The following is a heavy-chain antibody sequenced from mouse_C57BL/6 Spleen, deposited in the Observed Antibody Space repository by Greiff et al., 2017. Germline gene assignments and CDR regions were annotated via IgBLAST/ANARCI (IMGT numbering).Heavy chain of an antibody. CDR1: GYTFTSYG. D-gene: IGHD2-1*01. Sequence: QVQLKESGAELARPGASVKLSCKASGYTFTSYGISWVKQRTGQGLEWIGEIYPRSGNTYYNEKFKGKATLTADKSSSTAYMELRSRTSEDSAVYFCAREGVYGNYVYWYFDVWGTGTTVTVSS. CDR3: AREGVYGNYVYWYFDV. V-gene: IGHV1-81*01. CDR2: IYPRSGNT. J-gene: IGHJ1*03.